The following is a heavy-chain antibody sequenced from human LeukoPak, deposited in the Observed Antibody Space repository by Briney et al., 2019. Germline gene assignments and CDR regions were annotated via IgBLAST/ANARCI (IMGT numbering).Heavy chain of an antibody. CDR1: GFTFITSA. J-gene: IGHJ4*02. V-gene: IGHV3-30*04. CDR2: ISYDGVNI. D-gene: IGHD4-17*01. Sequence: PGRSLRLSCAASGFTFITSAMHWVRQGPGKGLEWVAVISYDGVNIYYADSVKGRFTISRDNSKNTLYLQMNSLRAEDTAVYYCAISSTVTTLFDYWGQGTLVTVSS. CDR3: AISSTVTTLFDY.